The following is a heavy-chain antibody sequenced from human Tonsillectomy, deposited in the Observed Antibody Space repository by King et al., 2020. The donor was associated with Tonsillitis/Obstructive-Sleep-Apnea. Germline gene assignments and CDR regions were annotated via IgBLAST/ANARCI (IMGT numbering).Heavy chain of an antibody. J-gene: IGHJ4*02. V-gene: IGHV3-38-3*01. Sequence: VQLVESRGVLVQPGGSLRLSCAASGFTVSSNEMSWVRQAPGKGLEWVSSISGGSTYYADSRKGRFTISRDNSKNTLHLQMNSLRAEDTAVYYCKQHSSGWLHRPDYWGQGTLVTVSS. D-gene: IGHD6-19*01. CDR2: ISGGST. CDR1: GFTVSSNE. CDR3: KQHSSGWLHRPDY.